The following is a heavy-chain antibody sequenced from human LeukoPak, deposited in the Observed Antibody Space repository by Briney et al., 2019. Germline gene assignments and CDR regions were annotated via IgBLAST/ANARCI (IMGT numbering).Heavy chain of an antibody. V-gene: IGHV3-23*01. J-gene: IGHJ3*02. CDR2: ISGGGGGTT. Sequence: PGGSLRLSCAASGFTFSNYAMSWVRQAPGKGLEWVSGISGGGGGTTSYADSVKGRFTISRDNSKNTLYLQMSSLRAEDTAVYYCVKNIVVVVAAPVGAFDIWGQGTMVTVSS. CDR1: GFTFSNYA. CDR3: VKNIVVVVAAPVGAFDI. D-gene: IGHD2-15*01.